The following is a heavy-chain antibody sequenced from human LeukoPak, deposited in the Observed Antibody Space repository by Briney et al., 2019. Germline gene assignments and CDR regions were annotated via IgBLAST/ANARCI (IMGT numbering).Heavy chain of an antibody. D-gene: IGHD3-10*01. CDR3: ARLSGSGSQFDY. CDR1: GGSISSSSYY. Sequence: SETLSLTCTVSGGSISSSSYYWGWIRQPPGKGLEWIGTIYYSGSTYYNPSLKSRVTISVDTSKNQFPLKLSSVPAADTAVYYCARLSGSGSQFDYWGQGTLVTVSS. J-gene: IGHJ4*02. V-gene: IGHV4-39*01. CDR2: IYYSGST.